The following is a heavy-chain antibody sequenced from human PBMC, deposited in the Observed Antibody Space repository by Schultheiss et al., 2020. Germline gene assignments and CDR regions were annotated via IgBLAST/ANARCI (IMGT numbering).Heavy chain of an antibody. CDR1: GYSFTSYW. CDR2: IYPDDSET. J-gene: IGHJ4*02. V-gene: IGHV5-51*01. Sequence: GESLKISCKGSGYSFTSYWIGWVRQMPGKGLEWMGIIYPDDSETTYSPSFQGQVTISADKSISTAYLQWSSLKASDTAMYYCARQWAYGSGNYYYDYWGQGTLVNVSS. CDR3: ARQWAYGSGNYYYDY. D-gene: IGHD3-10*01.